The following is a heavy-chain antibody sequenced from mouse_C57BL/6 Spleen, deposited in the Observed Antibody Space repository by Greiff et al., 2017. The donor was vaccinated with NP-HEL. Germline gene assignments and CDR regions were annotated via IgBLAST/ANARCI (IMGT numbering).Heavy chain of an antibody. D-gene: IGHD2-4*01. J-gene: IGHJ2*01. CDR3: ARGDDYDGDY. CDR2: IHPNSGST. Sequence: VQLQQPGAELVKPGASVKLSCKASGYTFTSYWMHWVKQRPGQGLEWIGMIHPNSGSTNYNEKFKSKATMTVDKSSSTAYMKLSSRTSEDSAVYYCARGDDYDGDYWGQGTTLTVSS. V-gene: IGHV1-64*01. CDR1: GYTFTSYW.